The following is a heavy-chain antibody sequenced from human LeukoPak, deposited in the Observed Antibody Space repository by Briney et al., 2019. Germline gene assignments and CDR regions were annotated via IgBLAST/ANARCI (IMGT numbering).Heavy chain of an antibody. D-gene: IGHD5-12*01. J-gene: IGHJ4*02. CDR2: INPSGGST. V-gene: IGHV1-46*01. CDR3: AREIGYSGYESDH. CDR1: GYTFTSYG. Sequence: ASVKVSCKASGYTFTSYGISWVRQAPGQGLEWMGIINPSGGSTSYAQKFQGRVTMTRDMSTSTVCMELSSLRSEDTAVYYCAREIGYSGYESDHWGQGTLVTVSS.